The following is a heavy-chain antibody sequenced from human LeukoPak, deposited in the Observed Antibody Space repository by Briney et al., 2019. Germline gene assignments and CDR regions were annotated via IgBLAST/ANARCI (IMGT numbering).Heavy chain of an antibody. CDR1: GYTFTSYG. D-gene: IGHD2-15*01. V-gene: IGHV1-18*01. J-gene: IGHJ4*02. Sequence: ASVKVSCTASGYTFTSYGISWVRQAPGQGLEWMGWISAYNGNTNYAQKFQGRVTMTTDTSTSTAYMELRSLRSDDTAVYFCARDCSGGICYSSATNFDYWGQGTLVTVSS. CDR3: ARDCSGGICYSSATNFDY. CDR2: ISAYNGNT.